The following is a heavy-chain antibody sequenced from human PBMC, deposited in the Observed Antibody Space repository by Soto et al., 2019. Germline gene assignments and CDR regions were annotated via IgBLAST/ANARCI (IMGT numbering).Heavy chain of an antibody. CDR1: GYTSTGYY. CDR3: ARELYYDSSGDYGVDI. Sequence: GASVKVSCKASGYTSTGYYLHWVRQAPGQGLEWMGWINAHNGDTNNAQKYEGRVTMIRDTSINTAYMEQSRLRSDDTAVYLCARELYYDSSGDYGVDIWHQETTVT. CDR2: INAHNGDT. J-gene: IGHJ3*02. D-gene: IGHD3-22*01. V-gene: IGHV1-2*02.